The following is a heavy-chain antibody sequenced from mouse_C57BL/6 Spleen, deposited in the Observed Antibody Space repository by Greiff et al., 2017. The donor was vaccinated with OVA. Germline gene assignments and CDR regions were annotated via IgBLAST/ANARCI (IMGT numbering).Heavy chain of an antibody. CDR1: GYSITSGYY. CDR3: ARGGYDGYYGGTLFAY. CDR2: ISYDGSN. Sequence: EVQLQQSGPGLVKPSQSLSLTCSVTGYSITSGYYWHWIRQFPGNKLEWMGYISYDGSNNYNPSLKNRISITRDTSKNQFFLKLNSVTTEDTATYYCARGGYDGYYGGTLFAYWGQGTLVTVSA. V-gene: IGHV3-6*01. D-gene: IGHD2-3*01. J-gene: IGHJ3*01.